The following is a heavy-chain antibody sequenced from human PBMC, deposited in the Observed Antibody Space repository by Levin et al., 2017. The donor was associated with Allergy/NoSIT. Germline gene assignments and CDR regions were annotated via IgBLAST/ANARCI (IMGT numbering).Heavy chain of an antibody. CDR1: GGSISSYY. J-gene: IGHJ5*02. CDR2: IYYSGST. Sequence: PSETLSLTCTVSGGSISSYYWSWIRQPPGKGLEWIGYIYYSGSTNYNPSLKSRVTISVDTSKNQFSLKLSSVTAADTAVYYCARGLYYPGIAVAGTWFDPWGQGTLVTVSS. D-gene: IGHD6-19*01. V-gene: IGHV4-59*01. CDR3: ARGLYYPGIAVAGTWFDP.